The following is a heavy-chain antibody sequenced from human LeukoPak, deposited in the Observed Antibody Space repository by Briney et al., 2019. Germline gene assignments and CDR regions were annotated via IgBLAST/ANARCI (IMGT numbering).Heavy chain of an antibody. J-gene: IGHJ6*02. D-gene: IGHD2-15*01. CDR1: GFTFSNAW. CDR2: INHSGST. V-gene: IGHV4-34*01. CDR3: ARDNVYCSGGSCYPKTPYYYYYGMDV. Sequence: GSLRLSCAASGFTFSNAWMSWIRQPPGKGLEWIGEINHSGSTNYNPSLKSRVTISVDTSKNQFSLKLSSVTAADTAVYYCARDNVYCSGGSCYPKTPYYYYYGMDVWGQGTTVTVSS.